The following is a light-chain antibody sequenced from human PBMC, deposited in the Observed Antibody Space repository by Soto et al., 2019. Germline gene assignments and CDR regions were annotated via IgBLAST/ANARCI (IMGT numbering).Light chain of an antibody. CDR2: AAS. CDR1: QSVSASY. J-gene: IGKJ2*01. V-gene: IGKV3-20*01. Sequence: ILLTHSPGTLSLSPGESATSSCRASQSVSASYLAWYQQKPGQAPRLLIYAASRRATGIPDRFSGSESGTEFTLPICGLQSEDFALYDCHQYKSWPTGTFCQGTKVDIK. CDR3: HQYKSWPTGT.